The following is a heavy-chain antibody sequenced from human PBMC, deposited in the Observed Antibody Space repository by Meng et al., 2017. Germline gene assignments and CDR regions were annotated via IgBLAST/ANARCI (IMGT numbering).Heavy chain of an antibody. CDR1: GWSCIGYY. J-gene: IGHJ2*01. D-gene: IGHD1-1*01. Sequence: LYELGAGLLEPVETRVRSVAVYGWSCIGYYWSWIRQSPGKGLEWIGEINHSGSTKHNPSLKSRVTISVDTSKNQFSLKLSSVTAADTAVYYCARGRSGTWPWYFDLWGRGTLVTVSS. CDR3: ARGRSGTWPWYFDL. V-gene: IGHV4-34*01. CDR2: INHSGST.